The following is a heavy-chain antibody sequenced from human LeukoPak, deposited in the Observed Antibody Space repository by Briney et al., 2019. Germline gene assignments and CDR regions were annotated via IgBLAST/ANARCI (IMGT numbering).Heavy chain of an antibody. CDR1: GFTFSSYW. Sequence: GGSLRLSCAASGFTFSSYWMSWVRQAPGKGLEWVSAISGSGGSTYYADSVKGRFTISRDNSKNTLYLQMNSLRAEDTAVYYCAKDGGGRSSGWYRYYYYGMDVWGQGTTVTVPS. CDR3: AKDGGGRSSGWYRYYYYGMDV. CDR2: ISGSGGST. J-gene: IGHJ6*02. V-gene: IGHV3-23*01. D-gene: IGHD6-19*01.